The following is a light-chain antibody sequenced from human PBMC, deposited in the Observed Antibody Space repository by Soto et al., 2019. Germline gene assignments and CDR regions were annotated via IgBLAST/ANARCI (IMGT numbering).Light chain of an antibody. CDR1: QTINSG. CDR2: GVS. CDR3: QQRSNWPIT. J-gene: IGKJ5*01. V-gene: IGKV3D-20*02. Sequence: EIVLTQSPGTLSLSPGERATLSCRASQTINSGLAWYQHKRGQAPRLLIYGVSVRAIGIPDRFGGSGSGTDFTLTISRLEPEDFAVYFCQQRSNWPITFGQGTRLEIK.